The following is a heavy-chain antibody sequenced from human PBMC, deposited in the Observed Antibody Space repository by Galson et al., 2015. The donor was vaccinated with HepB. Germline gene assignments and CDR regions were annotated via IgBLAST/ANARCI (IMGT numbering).Heavy chain of an antibody. J-gene: IGHJ6*02. CDR1: GDSVSSNSAA. Sequence: CAISGDSVSSNSAAWNWIRQSPSRGLEWLGRTYYRSKWYNDYAVSVKSRITINPDTSKNQFSLQLNSVTPEDTAVYYCARDPALRFLEWLTRPLYYYGMDVWGQGTTVTVSS. CDR2: TYYRSKWYN. CDR3: ARDPALRFLEWLTRPLYYYGMDV. D-gene: IGHD3-3*01. V-gene: IGHV6-1*01.